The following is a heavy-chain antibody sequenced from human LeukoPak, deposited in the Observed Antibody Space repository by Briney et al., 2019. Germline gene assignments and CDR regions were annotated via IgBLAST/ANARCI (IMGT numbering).Heavy chain of an antibody. J-gene: IGHJ4*02. CDR3: VRTRPPAGDFDY. CDR2: ISAYNGNT. Sequence: TXTXYGISWVRQAPGQGLEWMGWISAYNGNTNYAQKLQGRVTMTTDTSTSTAYMELRSLRSDDTAVYYCVRTRPPAGDFDYWGQGILVTVSS. V-gene: IGHV1-18*01. D-gene: IGHD2-2*01. CDR1: TXTXYG.